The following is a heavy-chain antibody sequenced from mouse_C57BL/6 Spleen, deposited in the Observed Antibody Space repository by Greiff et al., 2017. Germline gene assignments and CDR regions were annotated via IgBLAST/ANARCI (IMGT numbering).Heavy chain of an antibody. Sequence: VQLQQPGAELVMPGASVKLSCKASGYTFTSYWMHWVKQRPGQGLEWIGEIDPSDSYTNYNQKFKGKSTLTVDKSSSTAYMQLSSLTSEDSAVYYCARWELRFDYWGQGTTLTVSS. J-gene: IGHJ2*01. V-gene: IGHV1-69*01. CDR3: ARWELRFDY. D-gene: IGHD2-1*01. CDR2: IDPSDSYT. CDR1: GYTFTSYW.